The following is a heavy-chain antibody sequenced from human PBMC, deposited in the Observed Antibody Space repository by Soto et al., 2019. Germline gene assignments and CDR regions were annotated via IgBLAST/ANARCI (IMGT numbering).Heavy chain of an antibody. CDR2: IYYSGST. CDR3: ARVVESGSRAYYNAMDV. Sequence: PSETLSLTCTGSGGSISSGNYYWSWIRQPPGKGLEWIGYIYYSGSTYYNPSLKSRVTISVDTSKNQFSLKLSSVTAADTAVYFCARVVESGSRAYYNAMDVWGQGTTVTVSS. CDR1: GGSISSGNYY. D-gene: IGHD3-10*01. V-gene: IGHV4-30-4*01. J-gene: IGHJ6*02.